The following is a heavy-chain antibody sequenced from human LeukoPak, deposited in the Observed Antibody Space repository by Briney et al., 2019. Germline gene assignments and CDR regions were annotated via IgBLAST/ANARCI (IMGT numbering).Heavy chain of an antibody. J-gene: IGHJ6*02. Sequence: SETLSLTCTVSGGSISSYYWSWIRQPPGKGLEWIGYIYYSGSTNYNPSLKSRVTISVDTSKNQFSLKLSSVTAADTAVYYCARGLRWPPNTYYYYGMDVWGQGTTVTVSS. CDR2: IYYSGST. V-gene: IGHV4-59*01. CDR3: ARGLRWPPNTYYYYGMDV. CDR1: GGSISSYY. D-gene: IGHD4-23*01.